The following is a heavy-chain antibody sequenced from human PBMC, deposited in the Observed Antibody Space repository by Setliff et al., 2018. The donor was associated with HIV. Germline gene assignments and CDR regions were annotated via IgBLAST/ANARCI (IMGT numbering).Heavy chain of an antibody. J-gene: IGHJ4*02. CDR2: IYYSGST. CDR3: ARWRDNWNSGFDY. Sequence: SETLSLTCTVSGGSISSGGYYWSWIRQHPGKGLEWIGYIYYSGSTYYNPSLKSRVTISVDTSKNQFSLKLSSVTAADTAVYYCARWRDNWNSGFDYWGQGTLVTVSS. CDR1: GGSISSGGYY. D-gene: IGHD1-7*01. V-gene: IGHV4-31*03.